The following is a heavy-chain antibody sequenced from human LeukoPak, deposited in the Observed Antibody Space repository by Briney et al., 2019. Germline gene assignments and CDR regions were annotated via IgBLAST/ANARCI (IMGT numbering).Heavy chain of an antibody. J-gene: IGHJ4*02. Sequence: GGSLRLSCAASGFTFSSSVMHWVRQAPGKGLEWVARIRSKGNSYATAYAVSGQGSITIARENSKHTAQMNMQSVKTEDTDVYYCTGELFDYWGQGGLVTVSS. CDR3: TGELFDY. V-gene: IGHV3-73*01. D-gene: IGHD1-26*01. CDR2: IRSKGNSYAT. CDR1: GFTFSSSV.